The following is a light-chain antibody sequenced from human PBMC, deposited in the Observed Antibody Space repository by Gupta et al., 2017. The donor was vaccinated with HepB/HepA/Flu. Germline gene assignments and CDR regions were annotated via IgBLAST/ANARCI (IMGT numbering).Light chain of an antibody. J-gene: IGLJ1*01. V-gene: IGLV3-25*03. Sequence: YELTLPPLVSVSPGQTARITCSGDALPNHYVHWYQQKPGQAPVLVIYKDTERPSGIPERFSGSSSGTTVTLTISGVQAEDEADYYCQSGDSIGTYTVFGPGTKVTVL. CDR3: QSGDSIGTYTV. CDR1: ALPNHY. CDR2: KDT.